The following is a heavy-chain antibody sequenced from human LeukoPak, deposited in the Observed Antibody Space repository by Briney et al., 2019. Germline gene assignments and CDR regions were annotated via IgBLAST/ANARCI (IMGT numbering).Heavy chain of an antibody. CDR1: GFIFSSYA. D-gene: IGHD2-21*01. V-gene: IGHV3-23*01. Sequence: GGSLRLSCAASGFIFSSYAMSWVRQAPGKGLEWVSSIDSRGRNMYYADSVKGRFTISRDNSKNTLYLQMNSLRAEDTAAYYCAKEDCVGDCYGGVDYWGQGTLVTVSS. J-gene: IGHJ4*02. CDR2: IDSRGRNM. CDR3: AKEDCVGDCYGGVDY.